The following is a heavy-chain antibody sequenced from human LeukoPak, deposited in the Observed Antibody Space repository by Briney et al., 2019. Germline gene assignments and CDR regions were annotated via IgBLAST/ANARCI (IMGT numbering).Heavy chain of an antibody. CDR1: GASISSYY. D-gene: IGHD2-2*01. CDR2: IYYSGST. CDR3: ARRRGTCSSASCYGFDP. J-gene: IGHJ5*02. Sequence: PSETLSLTCTVSGASISSYYWSWIRQPPGKGLEWTAYIYYSGSTKYNPSLKSRVTISVDTSENQFSLKLSSVTAADTAVHYCARRRGTCSSASCYGFDPWGQGTLVTVSS. V-gene: IGHV4-59*08.